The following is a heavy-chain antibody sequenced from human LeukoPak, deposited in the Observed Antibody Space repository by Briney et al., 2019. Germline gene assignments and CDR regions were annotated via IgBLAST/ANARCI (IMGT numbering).Heavy chain of an antibody. CDR3: ARDPGRSGGSCYSDY. D-gene: IGHD2-15*01. V-gene: IGHV3-21*01. J-gene: IGHJ4*02. CDR1: GFTFGSFS. CDR2: ISSSGSGTYI. Sequence: PGGSLRLSCAASGFTFGSFSMTWVRQAPGKGLEWVSTISSSGSGTYIYYADSVKGRFTISRDNAKNSLYLQMNSLRAEDTAVYHCARDPGRSGGSCYSDYWGQGTLVTVSS.